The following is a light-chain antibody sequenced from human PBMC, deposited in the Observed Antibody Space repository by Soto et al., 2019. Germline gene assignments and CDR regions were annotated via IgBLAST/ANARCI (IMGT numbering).Light chain of an antibody. V-gene: IGLV2-14*01. CDR2: EVS. J-gene: IGLJ1*01. CDR1: SSDVGGYNY. CDR3: SSYTSSSTLV. Sequence: QSALTQPASVSGSPGQSSTISCTGTSSDVGGYNYVSWYQQHPGKAPKLMIYEVSNRPSGVSNRFSGSKSGNTASLTISGLQAEDEAAYYCSSYTSSSTLVFGTGTKVTVL.